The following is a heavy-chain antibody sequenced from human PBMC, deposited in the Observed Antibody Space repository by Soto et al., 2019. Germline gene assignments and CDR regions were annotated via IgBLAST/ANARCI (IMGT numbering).Heavy chain of an antibody. CDR1: GFTFSSYA. CDR3: AKVYSSSPGHFDY. V-gene: IGHV3-23*01. Sequence: PGGSLRLSCAASGFTFSSYAMRWVRQAPGKGLEWVSAISGSGGSTYYADSVKCRFTISRDNSKNTLYLQMNSLRAEDTAVYYCAKVYSSSPGHFDYWGQGTLVNVFS. D-gene: IGHD6-6*01. CDR2: ISGSGGST. J-gene: IGHJ4*02.